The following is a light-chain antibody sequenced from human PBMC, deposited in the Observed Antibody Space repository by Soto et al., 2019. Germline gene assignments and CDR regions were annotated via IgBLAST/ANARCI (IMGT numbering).Light chain of an antibody. J-gene: IGLJ1*01. CDR2: DVD. V-gene: IGLV2-11*01. CDR1: SRDVGSYIH. CDR3: CSYAGSYTFV. Sequence: QSVLTQPRSVSGSPGQSVSISCTGTSRDVGSYIHVSWYQQHPGRAPKLMIYDVDERPSGVPDRFSGSKSGNTASLTISGLQAEDEADYYCCSYAGSYTFVFGTGTKVTVL.